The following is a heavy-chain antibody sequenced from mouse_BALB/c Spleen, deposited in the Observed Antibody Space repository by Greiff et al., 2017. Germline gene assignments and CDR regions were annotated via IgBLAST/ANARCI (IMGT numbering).Heavy chain of an antibody. CDR1: GYTFTSYW. Sequence: QVQLQQPGAELVKPGASVKMSCKASGYTFTSYWMHWVKQRPGQGLEWIGTIDPSDSYTSYNQKFKGKATFTVDTSSSAAYLQLRSLTSEDSAVYYCTRRGLRRARFDYWGQGTTLTVSS. CDR2: IDPSDSYT. V-gene: IGHV1S127*01. CDR3: TRRGLRRARFDY. J-gene: IGHJ2*01. D-gene: IGHD2-4*01.